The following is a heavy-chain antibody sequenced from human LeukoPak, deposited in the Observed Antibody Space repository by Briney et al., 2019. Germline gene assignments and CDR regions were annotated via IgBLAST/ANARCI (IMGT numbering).Heavy chain of an antibody. D-gene: IGHD1-14*01. V-gene: IGHV4-59*01. CDR2: IYYNGNT. Sequence: PSETLSLTCTVSGGSMSTYYWTWIRQPPGQGLELMGFIYYNGNTNYNPSLKSRVTISVDTSKNQFSLKLSSVTAADTADYYCAGRRITTPTVRTPDCWGQGPLVAVSS. J-gene: IGHJ4*02. CDR1: GGSMSTYY. CDR3: AGRRITTPTVRTPDC.